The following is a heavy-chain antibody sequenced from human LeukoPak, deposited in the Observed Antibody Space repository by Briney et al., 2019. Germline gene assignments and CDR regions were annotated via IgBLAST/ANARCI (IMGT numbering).Heavy chain of an antibody. Sequence: PGGSLRLSCAASGFTFSSYGMRWVRQAPGKGLEWVAFIRYDGSNKYYADSVKGRFTISRDNSKNTLYLQMNSLRAEDTAVYYCARDDSRTVAGPIYYYYYYMDVWGKGTTVTISS. V-gene: IGHV3-30*02. J-gene: IGHJ6*03. CDR2: IRYDGSNK. CDR3: ARDDSRTVAGPIYYYYYYMDV. CDR1: GFTFSSYG. D-gene: IGHD6-19*01.